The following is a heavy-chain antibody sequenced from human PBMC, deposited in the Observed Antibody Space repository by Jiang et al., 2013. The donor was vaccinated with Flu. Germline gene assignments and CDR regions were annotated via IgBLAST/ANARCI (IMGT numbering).Heavy chain of an antibody. CDR2: ISAYNGNT. J-gene: IGHJ4*02. CDR3: ARVSIWGSSWYDLY. Sequence: SGAEVKKPGASVKVSCKASGYTLPAMVSGWVRQAPGQGLEWMGWISAYNGNTNYAQKLQGRVTMTTDTSTSTAYMELRSLRSDDTAVYYCARVSIWGSSWYDLYWGQGTLVTVSS. V-gene: IGHV1-18*01. D-gene: IGHD6-13*01. CDR1: GYTLPAMV.